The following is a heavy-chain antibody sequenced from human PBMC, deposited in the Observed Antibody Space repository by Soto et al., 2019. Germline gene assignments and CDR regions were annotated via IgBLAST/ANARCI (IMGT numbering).Heavy chain of an antibody. J-gene: IGHJ4*02. CDR1: GFTLSDAS. V-gene: IGHV3-15*01. CDR2: SKSKNDGGTT. Sequence: GVSLSLSCGASGFTLSDASMSWVRQAPGKGPEWIALSKSKNDGGTTDYAAPVKGRFAISRDDSKNTLYLQMNSLKTEDTAVYYCITSGYSHWGQGTLVTVSS. D-gene: IGHD2-21*01. CDR3: ITSGYSH.